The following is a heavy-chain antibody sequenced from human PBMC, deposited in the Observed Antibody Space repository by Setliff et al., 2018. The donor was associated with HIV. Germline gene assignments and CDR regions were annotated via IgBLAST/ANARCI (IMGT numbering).Heavy chain of an antibody. Sequence: SETLSLTCIVSGGSFSSSSYSWGWIRLPPGKGLEWIGSIDYSGRTYYNPSLKSRVTISVDTSKNQFSLKLSSVTAADTAVYYCARQVTVVGYFETAAGSFNYWGPGTLVTVSS. CDR2: IDYSGRT. J-gene: IGHJ4*02. CDR3: ARQVTVVGYFETAAGSFNY. V-gene: IGHV4-39*01. CDR1: GGSFSSSSYS. D-gene: IGHD2-21*01.